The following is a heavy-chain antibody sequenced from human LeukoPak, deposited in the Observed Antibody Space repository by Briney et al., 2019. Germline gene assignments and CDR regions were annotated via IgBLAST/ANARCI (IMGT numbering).Heavy chain of an antibody. CDR1: GFTFSSYA. J-gene: IGHJ4*02. CDR2: ISTSGDST. Sequence: PGGSLRLSCAASGFTFSSYAMSWVRQAPGKGLEWVSVISTSGDSTYYADSVKGRFTISRDNSKNTLYLQMDSLRAEDTAVYYCAKEGTSSGWYRDWGQGTLVTVSS. V-gene: IGHV3-23*01. CDR3: AKEGTSSGWYRD. D-gene: IGHD6-19*01.